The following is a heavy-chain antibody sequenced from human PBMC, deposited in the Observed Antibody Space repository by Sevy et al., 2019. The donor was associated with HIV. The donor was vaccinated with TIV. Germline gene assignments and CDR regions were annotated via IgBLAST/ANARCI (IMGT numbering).Heavy chain of an antibody. CDR1: GFTVSGNY. J-gene: IGHJ6*02. V-gene: IGHV3-66*01. CDR3: ARDRYYDASGYYYYYYGMDV. CDR2: IDSGGST. Sequence: GGSLRLSCEASGFTVSGNYMAWVRLAPGKGLEWVSLIDSGGSTYYADSVKGGFTISRDNSKKTLFLQLNPLRAEDTAVYFCARDRYYDASGYYYYYYGMDVWGQGTTVTVSS. D-gene: IGHD3-22*01.